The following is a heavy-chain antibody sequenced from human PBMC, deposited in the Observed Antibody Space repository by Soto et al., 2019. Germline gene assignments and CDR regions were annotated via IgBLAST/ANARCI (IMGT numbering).Heavy chain of an antibody. Sequence: SETLSLTCAVSGGSISSGGDSWSWIRQPPGKGLEWIGNVYYSGSTNYNPSLESRVTISVDTSKNQFSLKLSSVTAADTAVYYCARQTDSYYTFDAFDIWGQGTKVTVSS. V-gene: IGHV4-30-2*03. CDR3: ARQTDSYYTFDAFDI. D-gene: IGHD3-22*01. CDR2: VYYSGST. J-gene: IGHJ3*02. CDR1: GGSISSGGDS.